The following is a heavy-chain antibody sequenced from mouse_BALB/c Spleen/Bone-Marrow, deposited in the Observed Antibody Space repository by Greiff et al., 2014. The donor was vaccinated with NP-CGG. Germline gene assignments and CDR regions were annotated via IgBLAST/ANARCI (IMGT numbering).Heavy chain of an antibody. D-gene: IGHD1-2*01. CDR2: IWAGGST. CDR1: GFSLTGYG. CDR3: ARITTATGAMDY. J-gene: IGHJ4*01. V-gene: IGHV2-9*02. Sequence: VQGVESGPGLVAPSQSLSITCPVSGFSLTGYGVHWVRQPPGKGLEWLGVIWAGGSTNYNSALMSRLSISKDNSKSQVFLKMNSLQTDDTAIYYCARITTATGAMDYWGQGTSLTVSS.